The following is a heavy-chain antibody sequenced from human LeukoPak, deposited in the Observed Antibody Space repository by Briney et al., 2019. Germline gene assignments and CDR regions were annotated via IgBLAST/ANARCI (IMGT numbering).Heavy chain of an antibody. V-gene: IGHV1-69*06. J-gene: IGHJ6*03. CDR1: GGTFSSYA. CDR2: IIPIFGTA. D-gene: IGHD3-10*01. CDR3: ARGQNYYHSGRTYYYYYMDV. Sequence: SVKASCKASGGTFSSYAISWVRQAPGQGLEWMGGIIPIFGTANYAQKFQGRVTITADKSTSTAYMELSSLRSEDTAVYYCARGQNYYHSGRTYYYYYMDVWGKGTTVTISS.